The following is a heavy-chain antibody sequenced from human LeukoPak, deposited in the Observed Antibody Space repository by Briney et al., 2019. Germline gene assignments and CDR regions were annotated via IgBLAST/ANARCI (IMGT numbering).Heavy chain of an antibody. CDR2: IYYSGST. Sequence: PSETLSLTCTVSGGSISSYYWSWIRQPPGKGLEWIGYIYYSGSTNYNPSLKSRVTISADTSKKQFSLKLSSVTAADTAVYYCASRSSSWFDAFDIWGQGTMVTVSS. CDR1: GGSISSYY. CDR3: ASRSSSWFDAFDI. V-gene: IGHV4-59*01. D-gene: IGHD6-13*01. J-gene: IGHJ3*02.